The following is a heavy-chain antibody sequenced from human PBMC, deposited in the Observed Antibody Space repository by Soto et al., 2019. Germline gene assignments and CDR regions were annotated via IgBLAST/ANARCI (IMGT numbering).Heavy chain of an antibody. CDR1: DGSIRSYF. Sequence: QVQLQESGPGLVKPSETLSLTCTVSDGSIRSYFWSWIRQPPGKGLEWIGYIYYSVSTNYNPSLKSRVTISIDTSKNQFSLRVNSVTAADTAVYYCARSMDRAYYYYGMDVWGQGTTVTVSS. J-gene: IGHJ6*02. CDR2: IYYSVST. V-gene: IGHV4-59*01. CDR3: ARSMDRAYYYYGMDV.